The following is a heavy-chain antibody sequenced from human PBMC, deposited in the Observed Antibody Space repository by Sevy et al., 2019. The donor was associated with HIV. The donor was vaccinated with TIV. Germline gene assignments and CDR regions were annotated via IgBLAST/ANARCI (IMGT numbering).Heavy chain of an antibody. V-gene: IGHV3-30-3*01. CDR2: ISYDGSNK. CDR3: ARDRSRGGIAVAGILGYFQH. CDR1: GFTFSSYA. D-gene: IGHD6-19*01. Sequence: GGSLRLSCAASGFTFSSYAMHWVRQAPGKGLEWVAVISYDGSNKYYADSVKGRFTISRDNSKNTLYLQMNSLRAGDTAVYYCARDRSRGGIAVAGILGYFQHWGQGTLVTVSS. J-gene: IGHJ1*01.